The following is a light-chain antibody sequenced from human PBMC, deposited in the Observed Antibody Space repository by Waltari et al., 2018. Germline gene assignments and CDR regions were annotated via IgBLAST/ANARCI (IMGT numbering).Light chain of an antibody. J-gene: IGKJ1*01. Sequence: DIVMTQSPDSLPVSLGGEATITCNSDQSVSYSSNNKNYLAWYRQKPGQPPQLLISWASTREFGVPDRFSGSGSGTDFTLTISSLQAEDVAVYYCQQYYAVPPTFGPGTKVEIK. CDR2: WAS. CDR1: QSVSYSSNNKNY. CDR3: QQYYAVPPT. V-gene: IGKV4-1*01.